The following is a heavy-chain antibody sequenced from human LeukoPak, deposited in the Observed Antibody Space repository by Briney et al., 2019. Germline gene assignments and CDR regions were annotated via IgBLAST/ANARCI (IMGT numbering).Heavy chain of an antibody. CDR1: GFTFSGSA. D-gene: IGHD4-17*01. V-gene: IGHV3-73*01. CDR3: RSTVTTRSYYYGREV. Sequence: GGSLRLSCAASGFTFSGSAMHWVRQASGKGLEWVGRIRSKANSYATAYAASVKGRFTISRDDSKNTAYLQMNSLKTEDTAVYYCRSTVTTRSYYYGREVWGQGTTGTVSS. CDR2: IRSKANSYAT. J-gene: IGHJ6*02.